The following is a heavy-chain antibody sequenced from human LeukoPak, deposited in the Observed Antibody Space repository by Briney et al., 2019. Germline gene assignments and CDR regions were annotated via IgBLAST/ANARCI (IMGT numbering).Heavy chain of an antibody. CDR3: AEGSGSSPYYYYGMDV. V-gene: IGHV7-4-1*02. J-gene: IGHJ6*02. CDR2: INTNTGNP. D-gene: IGHD3-10*01. CDR1: GYTFTSYA. Sequence: ASVKVSCKASGYTFTSYAMNWVRQAPGQGLEWMGWINTNTGNPTYAQGFTGRFVFSLDTSVSTAYLQISSLKAEDTAVYYCAEGSGSSPYYYYGMDVWGQGTTVTVSS.